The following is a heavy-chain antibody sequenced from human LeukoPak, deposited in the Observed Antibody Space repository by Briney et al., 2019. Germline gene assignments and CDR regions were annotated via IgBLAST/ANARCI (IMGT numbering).Heavy chain of an antibody. Sequence: SVNVSCKPSGRSLSRYSISWVRQAPGQGLEWMGRIIPILGIANYAQKFQGRVTITADKSTSTAYMELSSLRSEVTAVYYCAREDEKRGLYGVAGIGYFDSWGQGTLVTVSS. CDR1: GRSLSRYS. D-gene: IGHD6-19*01. CDR3: AREDEKRGLYGVAGIGYFDS. V-gene: IGHV1-69*04. CDR2: IIPILGIA. J-gene: IGHJ4*02.